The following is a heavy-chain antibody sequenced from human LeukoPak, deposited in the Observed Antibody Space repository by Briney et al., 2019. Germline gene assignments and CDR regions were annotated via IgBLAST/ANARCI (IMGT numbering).Heavy chain of an antibody. CDR3: ARSGPALGYSSGWYIDY. D-gene: IGHD6-19*01. V-gene: IGHV1-18*01. CDR2: ISAYNGNT. Sequence: ASLKVSCKASGYTFTSYGISWVRQAPGQGLEWMGWISAYNGNTNYAQKLRGRVTMTTDTSTSTAYMELRSLRSDDTAVYYCARSGPALGYSSGWYIDYWGQGTLVTVSS. J-gene: IGHJ4*02. CDR1: GYTFTSYG.